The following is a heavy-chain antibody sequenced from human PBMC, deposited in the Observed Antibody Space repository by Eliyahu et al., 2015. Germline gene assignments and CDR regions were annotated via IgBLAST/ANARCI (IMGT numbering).Heavy chain of an antibody. CDR3: AESTSPYYDSSGNGQGGY. Sequence: QVQLVESGGGVVQPGGSLRLSCAASGFTFSXYGXHWVRQAPGKGLEWGAFIRYDGSNKYYADSVKGRFTISRDNSKNTLYLQMNSLRAEDTAVYYCAESTSPYYDSSGNGQGGYWGQGTLVTVSS. V-gene: IGHV3-30*02. D-gene: IGHD3-22*01. J-gene: IGHJ4*02. CDR1: GFTFSXYG. CDR2: IRYDGSNK.